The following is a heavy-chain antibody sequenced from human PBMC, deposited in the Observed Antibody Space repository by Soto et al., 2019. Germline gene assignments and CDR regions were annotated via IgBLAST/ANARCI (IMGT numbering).Heavy chain of an antibody. CDR2: ISSSSSYI. J-gene: IGHJ4*02. D-gene: IGHD3-10*01. CDR3: ARDTYYYGSGSYYNLDY. CDR1: GFTFSSYS. V-gene: IGHV3-21*01. Sequence: EVQLVESGGGLVKPGGSLRLSCAASGFTFSSYSMNWVRQAPGKGLEWVSSISSSSSYIYYADSVKGRFTISRDNAKNSLYLQMNSLRAEDTAVYYCARDTYYYGSGSYYNLDYWGQGTLVTVSS.